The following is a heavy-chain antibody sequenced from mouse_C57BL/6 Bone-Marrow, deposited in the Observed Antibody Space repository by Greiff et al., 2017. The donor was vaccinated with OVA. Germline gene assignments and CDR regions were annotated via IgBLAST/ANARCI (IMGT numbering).Heavy chain of an antibody. V-gene: IGHV1-64*01. J-gene: IGHJ4*01. Sequence: VQLQQPGAELVKPGASVKLSCKASGYTFTSYWMHWVKQRPGQGLEWIGMIHPNSGSTNYNEKFKSKATLTVDKSSSTAYMQLSSLTSEDSAVYYCARSYYGSFMDYWGQGTSVTVSS. CDR1: GYTFTSYW. D-gene: IGHD1-1*01. CDR2: IHPNSGST. CDR3: ARSYYGSFMDY.